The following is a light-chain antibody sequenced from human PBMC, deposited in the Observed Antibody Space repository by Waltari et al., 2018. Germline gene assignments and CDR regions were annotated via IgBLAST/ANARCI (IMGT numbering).Light chain of an antibody. CDR3: QQYGISPLT. Sequence: IVLTQSPGTLSLSPGERATLPCRASQSVSSGDLAWYQQKPGQAPRLLLYAASSRATGIPDRFSGSGSGTDFTLTISRLEPEDFAVYYCQQYGISPLTFGGGTKVEIK. CDR2: AAS. CDR1: QSVSSGD. J-gene: IGKJ4*01. V-gene: IGKV3-20*01.